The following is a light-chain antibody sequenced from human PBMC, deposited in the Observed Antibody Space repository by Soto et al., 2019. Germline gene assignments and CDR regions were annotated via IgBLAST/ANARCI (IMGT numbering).Light chain of an antibody. CDR3: SSYAGSNSYV. J-gene: IGLJ1*01. CDR2: EVT. V-gene: IGLV2-8*01. Sequence: QSALTQPPSASGSPGQSVTISCTGTSSDFGGYNYVSWYQQHPGKAPKLIIYEVTKRPSGVPDRFSGSKSGNTASLTVSGLQAEDEAYYYCSSYAGSNSYVFGTGTKLTVL. CDR1: SSDFGGYNY.